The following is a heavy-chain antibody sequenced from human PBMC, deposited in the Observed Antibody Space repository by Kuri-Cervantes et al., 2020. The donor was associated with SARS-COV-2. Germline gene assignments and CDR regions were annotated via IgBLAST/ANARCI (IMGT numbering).Heavy chain of an antibody. J-gene: IGHJ4*02. Sequence: ASVKVSCKAPETTFPNYDINWVRQATGQGLEWMGMVKTNSGNTLYAQKFQGRVTMTRDTSRGIAYMELSSLRSEDTAVYFCARYLDWERGIDSWGQGTLVTVSS. D-gene: IGHD3/OR15-3a*01. CDR3: ARYLDWERGIDS. CDR2: VKTNSGNT. CDR1: ETTFPNYD. V-gene: IGHV1-8*01.